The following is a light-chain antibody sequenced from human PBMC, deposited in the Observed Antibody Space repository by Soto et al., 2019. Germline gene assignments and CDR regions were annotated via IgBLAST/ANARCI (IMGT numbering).Light chain of an antibody. CDR3: QHYNSYSEA. V-gene: IGKV1-5*01. Sequence: DIQVTRSPSTLSAAVEDRVTITCLASQSISSWLAWYQQKTGKAPKLLIYDASNLASGVPSRFSGSLYGTEFTLTISSLQPDDFATYYCQHYNSYSEAFGQGTKVDIK. J-gene: IGKJ1*01. CDR1: QSISSW. CDR2: DAS.